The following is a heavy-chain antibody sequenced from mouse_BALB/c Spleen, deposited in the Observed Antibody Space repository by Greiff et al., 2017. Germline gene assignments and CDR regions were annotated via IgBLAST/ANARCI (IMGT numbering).Heavy chain of an antibody. V-gene: IGHV5-17*02. CDR3: ARQGYPYYFDY. Sequence: EVKVVESGGGLVQPGGSRKLSCAASGFTFSSFGMHWVRQAPEKGLEWVAYISSGSSTIYYADTVKGRFTISRDNPKNTLFLQMTSLRSEDTAMYYCARQGYPYYFDYWGQGTTLTVSS. CDR1: GFTFSSFG. CDR2: ISSGSSTI. J-gene: IGHJ2*01.